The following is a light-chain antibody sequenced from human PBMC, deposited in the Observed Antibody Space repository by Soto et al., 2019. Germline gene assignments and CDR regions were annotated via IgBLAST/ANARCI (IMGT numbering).Light chain of an antibody. Sequence: QSVLTQPRSVSGSPGQSVTISCTGTSSDVGGYNYVSWHQQHPGKAPKVMIYDVSKRPSGVPDRFSGSKSGNTASLTISGLQAEDEADYYCCSYAGNFLVVFGGGTKVTVL. CDR3: CSYAGNFLVV. CDR1: SSDVGGYNY. CDR2: DVS. J-gene: IGLJ2*01. V-gene: IGLV2-11*01.